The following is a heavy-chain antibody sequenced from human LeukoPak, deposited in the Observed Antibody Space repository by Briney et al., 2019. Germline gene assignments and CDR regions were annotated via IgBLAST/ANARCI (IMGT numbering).Heavy chain of an antibody. CDR1: GFTFSSYA. CDR3: ARAVAGKYYYYYMDV. J-gene: IGHJ6*03. Sequence: GGSLRLSCAASGFTFSSYAMSWIRQAPGKGLEWVSYISSSGSTIYYADSVKGRFTISRDNAKNSLYLQMNSLRAEDTAVYYCARAVAGKYYYYYMDVWGKGTTVTVSS. D-gene: IGHD6-19*01. V-gene: IGHV3-11*04. CDR2: ISSSGSTI.